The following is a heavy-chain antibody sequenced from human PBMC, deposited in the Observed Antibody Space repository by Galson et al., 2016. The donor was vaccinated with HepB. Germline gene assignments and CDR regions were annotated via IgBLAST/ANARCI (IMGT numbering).Heavy chain of an antibody. CDR3: AKGLARTYIPTARDY. V-gene: IGHV3-23*01. J-gene: IGHJ4*02. Sequence: SLRLSCAASGFTFNNYAMIWVRQAPGKGLEWVSGIKGDGNTYYANSVKGRFTISRDNSKSTLYLQMNALRVEDSAVYYCAKGLARTYIPTARDYWGQGTLVTVSS. D-gene: IGHD2-2*01. CDR1: GFTFNNYA. CDR2: IKGDGNT.